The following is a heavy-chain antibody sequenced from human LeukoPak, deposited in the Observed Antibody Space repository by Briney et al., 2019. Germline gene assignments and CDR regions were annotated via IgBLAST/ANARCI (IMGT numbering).Heavy chain of an antibody. CDR1: GYTFTSYG. CDR3: ARGLTMVRGVITFDY. Sequence: GASVKVSCKASGYTFTSYGISWVRQAPGQGLEWMGWISAYNGNTNYAQKLQGRVTMTTDTSTSTVYMELSSLRSEDTAVYYCARGLTMVRGVITFDYWGQGTLVTVSS. CDR2: ISAYNGNT. D-gene: IGHD3-10*01. J-gene: IGHJ4*02. V-gene: IGHV1-18*01.